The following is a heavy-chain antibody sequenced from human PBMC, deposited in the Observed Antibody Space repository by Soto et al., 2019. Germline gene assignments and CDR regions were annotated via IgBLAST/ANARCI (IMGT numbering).Heavy chain of an antibody. Sequence: GGSLRLSCAASGFTFSSYAMSWVRQAPGKGLEWVSTISGSGASTYYADSVKGRFTISRDISKDTLYLQMNSLRAEDTAVYYCAKEAHLAYFDYWGQGTLVTVSS. J-gene: IGHJ4*02. CDR3: AKEAHLAYFDY. CDR1: GFTFSSYA. CDR2: ISGSGAST. V-gene: IGHV3-23*01.